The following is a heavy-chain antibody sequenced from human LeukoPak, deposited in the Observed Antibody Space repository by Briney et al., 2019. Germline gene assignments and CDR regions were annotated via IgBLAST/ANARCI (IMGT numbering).Heavy chain of an antibody. CDR1: GGSFSGYY. J-gene: IGHJ6*02. D-gene: IGHD3-9*01. V-gene: IGHV4-34*01. Sequence: PSETLSLTSAVYGGSFSGYYWSWIRQPPGKGLEWIGEINHSGSTNYNPSLKSRVTISVDTSKNQFSLKLSSVTAADTAVYYCARGIVIGGLRYFDWLCPPYYYYGMDVWGQGTTVTVSS. CDR3: ARGIVIGGLRYFDWLCPPYYYYGMDV. CDR2: INHSGST.